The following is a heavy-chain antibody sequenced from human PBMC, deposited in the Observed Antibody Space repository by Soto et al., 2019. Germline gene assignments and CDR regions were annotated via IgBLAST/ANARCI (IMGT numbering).Heavy chain of an antibody. CDR3: ARTEGVVGVRSRWFDP. J-gene: IGHJ5*02. CDR1: GLTFSSYA. CDR2: ISYDGSNK. Sequence: AGSLRLSGAASGLTFSSYAMNWVSQAPGKGLEWVAVISYDGSNKYYADPVKGRFTISRDNSKNTLYLQMNSLRVEDTAAYYCARTEGVVGVRSRWFDPWGQGTLVTVSS. V-gene: IGHV3-30-3*01. D-gene: IGHD1-26*01.